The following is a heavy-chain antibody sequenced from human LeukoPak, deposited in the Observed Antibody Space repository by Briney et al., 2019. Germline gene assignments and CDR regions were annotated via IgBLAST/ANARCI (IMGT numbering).Heavy chain of an antibody. CDR2: INQDGSEK. CDR1: GFTFSSYW. D-gene: IGHD5-24*01. Sequence: GGSLRLSCAPSGFTFSSYWMNWVRQALGEGLEWVANINQDGSEKYYVDSVKGRFTISRDNAKNSLSLQMNSLRAEDTAVYYCVRDQKWLQTYYYHGMDVWGQGTTVTVSS. J-gene: IGHJ6*02. CDR3: VRDQKWLQTYYYHGMDV. V-gene: IGHV3-7*01.